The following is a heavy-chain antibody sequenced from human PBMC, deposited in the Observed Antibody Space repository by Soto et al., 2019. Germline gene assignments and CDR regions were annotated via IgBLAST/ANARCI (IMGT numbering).Heavy chain of an antibody. CDR2: IYHSGST. CDR1: GGSISSGGYS. D-gene: IGHD3-3*01. CDR3: ARDQGVIILGYYYYYGMDV. J-gene: IGHJ6*02. V-gene: IGHV4-30-2*01. Sequence: SETLSLTCAVSGGSISSGGYSWSWIRQPPGKGLEWIGYIYHSGSTYYNPSLKSRVTISVDTSKNQFSLKLSSVTAADTAVYYCARDQGVIILGYYYYYGMDVWGQGTTVTVSS.